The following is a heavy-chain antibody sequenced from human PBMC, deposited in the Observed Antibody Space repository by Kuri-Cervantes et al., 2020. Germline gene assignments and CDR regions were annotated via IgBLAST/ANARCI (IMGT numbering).Heavy chain of an antibody. CDR2: IYPGDSDT. J-gene: IGHJ4*02. CDR1: GYSFTSYW. CDR3: ARHAGGNYFDY. Sequence: GESLKISCKGSGYSFTSYWIGWVRQMPGKGLEWMGIIYPGDSDTRYSPSFQGQVTISADKSISTAYLQWNSLQASDTATFYCARHAGGNYFDYWGPGTLVTVSS. V-gene: IGHV5-51*01. D-gene: IGHD3-16*01.